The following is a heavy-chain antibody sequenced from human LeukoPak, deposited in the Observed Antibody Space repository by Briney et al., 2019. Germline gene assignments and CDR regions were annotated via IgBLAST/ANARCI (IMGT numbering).Heavy chain of an antibody. D-gene: IGHD3-16*01. Sequence: SVKVSCKASGGTFSSYAISWVRQAPGQGLEWMGGIIPIFGTANYAQKFQGRVTITTDESTSTAYMELSSLRSEYTAVYYCARESDYDYVWGSSTSWGQGTLVTVSS. CDR2: IIPIFGTA. CDR1: GGTFSSYA. J-gene: IGHJ4*02. CDR3: ARESDYDYVWGSSTS. V-gene: IGHV1-69*05.